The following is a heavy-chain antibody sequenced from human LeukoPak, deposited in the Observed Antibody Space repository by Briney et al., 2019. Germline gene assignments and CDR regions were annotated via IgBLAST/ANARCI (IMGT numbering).Heavy chain of an antibody. CDR1: GFDFNTYG. D-gene: IGHD6-13*01. CDR2: IWYDGSEK. CDR3: ARDPKYTSSWYFDY. Sequence: GGSLRLSCAASGFDFNTYGMHWVPQAPGKGLEWVSVIWYDGSEKHYADSVKGRFTISRDNSKNTVHLQMNSLRAEDTAVYYCARDPKYTSSWYFDYWGQGTLVTVSS. V-gene: IGHV3-33*01. J-gene: IGHJ4*02.